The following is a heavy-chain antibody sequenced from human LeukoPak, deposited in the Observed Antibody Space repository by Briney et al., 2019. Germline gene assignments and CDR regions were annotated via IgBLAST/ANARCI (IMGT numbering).Heavy chain of an antibody. Sequence: PGGSLRLSCAASGFTFSTYSINWVRQAPGKGLEWVSYISGSSTTIYYADSVKGRFTISRDNAKNSLYLQMNSLRDEDTAVYYCAKDLVGATASWGQGTLVTVSS. CDR2: ISGSSTTI. J-gene: IGHJ5*02. D-gene: IGHD1-26*01. V-gene: IGHV3-48*02. CDR1: GFTFSTYS. CDR3: AKDLVGATAS.